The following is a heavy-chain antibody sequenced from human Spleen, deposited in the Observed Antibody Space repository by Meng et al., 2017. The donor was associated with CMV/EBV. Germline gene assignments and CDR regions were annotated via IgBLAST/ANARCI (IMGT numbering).Heavy chain of an antibody. J-gene: IGHJ6*02. V-gene: IGHV3-49*04. Sequence: GESLKISCTASGFTFGDYAMSWVRQAPGKGLEWVGFIRSKAYGGTTEYAASVKGRFSISRDDSNSIAYLQMNSLKTEDTAVYYCTRDLYCTGGGCYSDYYYGMDVWGQGTTVTVSS. CDR2: IRSKAYGGTT. CDR3: TRDLYCTGGGCYSDYYYGMDV. D-gene: IGHD2-15*01. CDR1: GFTFGDYA.